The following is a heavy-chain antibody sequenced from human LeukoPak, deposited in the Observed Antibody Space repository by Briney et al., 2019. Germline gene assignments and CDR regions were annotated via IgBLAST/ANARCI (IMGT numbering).Heavy chain of an antibody. CDR3: ARDLRYFDWSGQFDY. V-gene: IGHV3-21*01. Sequence: GGSLRLSCAASGFTFSSYSMNWVRQAPGKGLEWVSSISSSSSYIYYADSVKGRFTISRDNAKNSLYLQMNSLRAEDTAVYYCARDLRYFDWSGQFDYWGQGALVTVSS. D-gene: IGHD3-9*01. J-gene: IGHJ4*02. CDR1: GFTFSSYS. CDR2: ISSSSSYI.